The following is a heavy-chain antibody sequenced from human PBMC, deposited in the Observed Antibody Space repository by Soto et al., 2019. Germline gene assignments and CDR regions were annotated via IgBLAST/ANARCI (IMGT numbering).Heavy chain of an antibody. CDR3: AGPTGYCSGGGCCYSFDY. J-gene: IGHJ4*02. D-gene: IGHD2-15*01. V-gene: IGHV3-30-3*01. CDR1: GFTFSRYG. Sequence: AGGSLRLSCAASGFTFSRYGIHWVRQAPGKGLEWVAVISYDGNNKDYADSVKGRFTISRDNSKNTLYLQMNSLRADDTAVYYCAGPTGYCSGGGCCYSFDYWGRGTLFTVSS. CDR2: ISYDGNNK.